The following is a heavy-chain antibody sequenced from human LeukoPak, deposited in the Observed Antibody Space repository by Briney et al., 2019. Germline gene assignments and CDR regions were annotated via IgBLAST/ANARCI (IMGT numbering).Heavy chain of an antibody. D-gene: IGHD3-22*01. Sequence: ASVKVSCKASGYTFTGYYMHWVRQAPGQGLEWMGWINPNSGGTNYAQKFQGRVTMTRDTSISTAYMELSRLRADDTAVYYCARGTYYDSSGYAYWGQGTLVTVSS. V-gene: IGHV1-2*02. CDR2: INPNSGGT. J-gene: IGHJ4*02. CDR1: GYTFTGYY. CDR3: ARGTYYDSSGYAY.